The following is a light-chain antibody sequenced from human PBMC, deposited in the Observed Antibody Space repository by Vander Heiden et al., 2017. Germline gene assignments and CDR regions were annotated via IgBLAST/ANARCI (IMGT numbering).Light chain of an antibody. V-gene: IGKV3-20*01. CDR3: QHYGTSSLS. CDR1: QSLRNTY. Sequence: EIVLAQSPGTLSVSPGDRATLSCRASQSLRNTYIAWYQKKPGQAPRLVMFGASNRASGIPDRFSGSGAGTDFTLTITGVEPEDLAVYYCQHYGTSSLSFGPGTTLAIK. CDR2: GAS. J-gene: IGKJ3*01.